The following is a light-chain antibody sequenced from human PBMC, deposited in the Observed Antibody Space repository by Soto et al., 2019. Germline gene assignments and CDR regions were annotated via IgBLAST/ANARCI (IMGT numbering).Light chain of an antibody. CDR2: GNS. J-gene: IGLJ1*01. V-gene: IGLV1-40*01. Sequence: QSLLTHAPSVSGAPGQRVTISCTGSSSNIGAGYDVHWYQQLPGTAPKLLIYGNSNRPSGVPDRFSGSKSGTSASLAITGLQAEDEADYYCQSYDSSLYVFGTGTKVTV. CDR1: SSNIGAGYD. CDR3: QSYDSSLYV.